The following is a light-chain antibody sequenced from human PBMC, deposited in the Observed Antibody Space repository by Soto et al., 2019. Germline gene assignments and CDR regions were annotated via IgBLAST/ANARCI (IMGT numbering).Light chain of an antibody. V-gene: IGKV3-20*01. J-gene: IGKJ2*01. CDR1: QIITKNY. CDR3: EQYGSSTYT. Sequence: EIVLTQSPGTLSLSPGERVTLSCRASQIITKNYLAWYQQKAGQAPRLLIFGASNRAAGIPDRFSGSGSGTDFSLTISKLEPEDFAVYYCEQYGSSTYTFGQGTKL. CDR2: GAS.